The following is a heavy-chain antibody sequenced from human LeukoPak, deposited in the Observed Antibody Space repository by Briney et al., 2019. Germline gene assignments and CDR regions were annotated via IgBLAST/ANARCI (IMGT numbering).Heavy chain of an antibody. CDR3: AREERDYYDSSGYYDY. CDR1: GYTFTSYY. V-gene: IGHV1-46*01. CDR2: INPSGGST. D-gene: IGHD3-22*01. Sequence: ASVKVSCKAPGYTFTSYYMHWVRQAPGQGLEWMGIINPSGGSTSYAQKFQGRVTMTRDMSTSTVYMELSSLRSEDTAVYYCAREERDYYDSSGYYDYWGQGTLVTVSS. J-gene: IGHJ4*02.